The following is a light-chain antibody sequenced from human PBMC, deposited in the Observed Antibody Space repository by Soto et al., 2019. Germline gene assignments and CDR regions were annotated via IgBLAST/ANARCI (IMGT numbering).Light chain of an antibody. Sequence: QSALTQPASVSGSPGQSITISCTGTSSDVGGYDYVSWYQQYPGKAPKLMIYDVTNRPSGVSSRFSGSKSGNTASLTISGLQAEDEADYYCSSYTSSTTVVFGGGTQLTVL. CDR1: SSDVGGYDY. V-gene: IGLV2-14*01. CDR3: SSYTSSTTVV. J-gene: IGLJ2*01. CDR2: DVT.